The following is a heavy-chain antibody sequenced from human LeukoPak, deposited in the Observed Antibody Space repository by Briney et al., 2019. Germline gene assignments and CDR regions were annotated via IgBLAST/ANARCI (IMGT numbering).Heavy chain of an antibody. CDR2: INGNGDTT. CDR1: GFTFSGFS. J-gene: IGHJ5*02. CDR3: ARIGMENFYDL. Sequence: GGSLRLSSAGSGFTFSGFSMHWVRQAPGKGLEYVSAINGNGDTTYYADSVKGRFSISRDNSKNTLYLQMGNLRGEDMALYFCARIGMENFYDLWGQGTLVTVSA. D-gene: IGHD1-7*01. V-gene: IGHV3-64*02.